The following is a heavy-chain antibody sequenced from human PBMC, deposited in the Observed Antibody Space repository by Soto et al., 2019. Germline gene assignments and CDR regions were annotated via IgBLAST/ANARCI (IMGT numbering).Heavy chain of an antibody. Sequence: QVQLVQSGAEVKKPGASVKVSCKASGYTCSSYGISWVRQAPGQGLEMMGWISAYNGNTNYAQKLQGRVIMTTDTSTSTAYLEIRSLRSDDTAVYYCSRESPPADYWGQGTLVTVSS. CDR3: SRESPPADY. V-gene: IGHV1-18*01. CDR2: ISAYNGNT. J-gene: IGHJ4*02. CDR1: GYTCSSYG.